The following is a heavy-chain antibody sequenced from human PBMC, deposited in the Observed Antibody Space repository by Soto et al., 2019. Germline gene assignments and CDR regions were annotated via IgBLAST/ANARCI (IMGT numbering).Heavy chain of an antibody. J-gene: IGHJ5*02. CDR1: GFTFSSYE. V-gene: IGHV3-48*03. Sequence: GWSLRLSCAASGFTFSSYEMNWVRQAPGKGLEWVSYISSSGSTIYYADSVKGRFTISRDNAKNSLYLQMNSLRAEDTAVYYCARGHSSSPNWFDPWGQGTLVTGSS. D-gene: IGHD6-6*01. CDR3: ARGHSSSPNWFDP. CDR2: ISSSGSTI.